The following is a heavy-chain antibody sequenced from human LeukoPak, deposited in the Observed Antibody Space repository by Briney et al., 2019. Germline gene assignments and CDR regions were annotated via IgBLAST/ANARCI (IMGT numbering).Heavy chain of an antibody. Sequence: GGSLRLSCAASGFTFSSYVMSWVRQAPGKGLEWVSNIGGSVGSMFYAASVKGRFAISRDNSKNTLFPQMNSLRVEDTAVYYCAKRGNSWDLFDYWGQGTLVTVSS. CDR3: AKRGNSWDLFDY. CDR1: GFTFSSYV. CDR2: IGGSVGSM. D-gene: IGHD6-13*01. V-gene: IGHV3-23*01. J-gene: IGHJ4*02.